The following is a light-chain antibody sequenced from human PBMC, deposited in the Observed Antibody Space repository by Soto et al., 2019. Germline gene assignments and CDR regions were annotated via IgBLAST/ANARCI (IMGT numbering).Light chain of an antibody. CDR1: QSVDNDY. J-gene: IGKJ4*01. CDR3: QQYGRSPLT. CDR2: GVS. Sequence: EIVLTQSPGTVSLSPGQRATLSCRASQSVDNDYLAWYQQKPGQAPRLLLYGVSTRAAGISDRFSGSGSWTEFTLTISRLEPEDFAVYHCQQYGRSPLTFGGGTTVDIK. V-gene: IGKV3-20*01.